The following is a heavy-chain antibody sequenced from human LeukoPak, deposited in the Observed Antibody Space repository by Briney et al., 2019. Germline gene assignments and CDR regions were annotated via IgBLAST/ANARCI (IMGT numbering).Heavy chain of an antibody. J-gene: IGHJ4*02. V-gene: IGHV3-7*01. Sequence: GGSLRLSCAASGFTFSSYWMSWVRQAPGKGLEWVANIKQDGSEKYYVDSVKCRFTISRDNAKNSLYLQMNSLRAEDTAVYYCARLHASKYYYDSSGYWDYWGQGTLVTVSS. D-gene: IGHD3-22*01. CDR3: ARLHASKYYYDSSGYWDY. CDR2: IKQDGSEK. CDR1: GFTFSSYW.